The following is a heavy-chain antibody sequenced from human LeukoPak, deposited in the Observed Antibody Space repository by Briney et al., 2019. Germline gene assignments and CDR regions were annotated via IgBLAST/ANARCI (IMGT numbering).Heavy chain of an antibody. Sequence: PSETRSFTCAVDGGSCSSNYCSCIRQPPGKGLECIWEINHRGSTNYNPSLKSRVTISVDTSKKQFSLKLSSVTAADTAVYYCARFTGDPWGQGTLVIVSS. J-gene: IGHJ5*02. V-gene: IGHV4-34*01. CDR1: GGSCSSNY. CDR2: INHRGST. CDR3: ARFTGDP.